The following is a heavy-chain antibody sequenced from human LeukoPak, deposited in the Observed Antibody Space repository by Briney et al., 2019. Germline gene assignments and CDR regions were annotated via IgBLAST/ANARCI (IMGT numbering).Heavy chain of an antibody. J-gene: IGHJ4*02. V-gene: IGHV3-23*01. Sequence: PGGSLRLSCAASGFTFSNYAMSWVRQAPGKGLECVSTISGSGGSTHYADSVKGRFTISRDNSKNTLSLQMNSLRAEDTAVYYCGKDPQHYNWNYEYWGQGTLVTVSS. D-gene: IGHD1-7*01. CDR3: GKDPQHYNWNYEY. CDR1: GFTFSNYA. CDR2: ISGSGGST.